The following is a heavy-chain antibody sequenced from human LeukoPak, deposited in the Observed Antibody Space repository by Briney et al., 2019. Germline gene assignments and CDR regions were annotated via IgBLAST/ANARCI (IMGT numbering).Heavy chain of an antibody. CDR2: INPSGGST. D-gene: IGHD6-13*01. CDR1: GYTFTSYY. Sequence: ASVKVSCKASGYTFTSYYMHWVRQAPGQGLEWMGIINPSGGSTSYAQKFQGRVTMTRDTSTSTVYMELSSLRSDDTAVYYCARGGGRIAAAGTNWFDPWGQGTLVTVSS. CDR3: ARGGGRIAAAGTNWFDP. V-gene: IGHV1-46*01. J-gene: IGHJ5*02.